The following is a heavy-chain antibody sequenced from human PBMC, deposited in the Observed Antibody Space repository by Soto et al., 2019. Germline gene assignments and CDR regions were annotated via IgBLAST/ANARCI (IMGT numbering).Heavy chain of an antibody. CDR2: INHNGLT. V-gene: IGHV4-34*01. CDR3: ASARWGY. CDR1: GASFTSNY. D-gene: IGHD1-26*01. J-gene: IGHJ4*02. Sequence: SETLSLTCGVYGASFTSNYWSWVRQPPAKGLEWIGEINHNGLTNYNPSLKSRVTISVDTSKNQFSLKLTSVTAADTAVYYCASARWGYWGQGTQVTVSS.